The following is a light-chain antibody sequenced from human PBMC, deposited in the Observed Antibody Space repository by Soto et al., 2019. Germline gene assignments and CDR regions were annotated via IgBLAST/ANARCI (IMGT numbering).Light chain of an antibody. CDR2: SAS. J-gene: IGKJ4*01. CDR1: QGIRDD. CDR3: LQHNTYPLT. V-gene: IGKV1-17*01. Sequence: DIQMTQSPSSLSASVGDRVTITCRASQGIRDDLGWYQQKPGQAPKWLIYSASSLPNGVPSRFSSSGSGTEFTLTINGLQPEDFATYYCLQHNTYPLTFGGGTKVEIK.